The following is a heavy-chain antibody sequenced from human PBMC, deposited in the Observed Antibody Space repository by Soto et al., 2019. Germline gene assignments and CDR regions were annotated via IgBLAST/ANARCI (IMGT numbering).Heavy chain of an antibody. CDR3: ARDGLPRGVTTRYYFDY. J-gene: IGHJ4*02. V-gene: IGHV3-30-3*01. CDR2: ISYDGSNK. D-gene: IGHD4-17*01. Sequence: GGSLRLSCAASGFTFSSYAMHWVRQAPGKGLEWVAVISYDGSNKYYADSVKGRFTISRDNSKNTLYLQMNSLRAEDTAVYYCARDGLPRGVTTRYYFDYWGQGTLVTVSS. CDR1: GFTFSSYA.